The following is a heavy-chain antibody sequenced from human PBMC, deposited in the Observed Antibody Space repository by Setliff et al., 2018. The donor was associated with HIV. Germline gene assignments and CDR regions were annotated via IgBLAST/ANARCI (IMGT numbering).Heavy chain of an antibody. CDR2: IYTSGST. D-gene: IGHD6-19*01. CDR1: GGSISSYY. Sequence: SETLSLTCTVSGGSISSYYWSWIRQPAGKGLEWIGHIYTSGSTNYNPSLKSRVTISVDTSKNQFSRKLSSVTAADTAVYYCARAEQWLVIDAFDIWGQGTMVTVSS. V-gene: IGHV4-4*07. J-gene: IGHJ3*02. CDR3: ARAEQWLVIDAFDI.